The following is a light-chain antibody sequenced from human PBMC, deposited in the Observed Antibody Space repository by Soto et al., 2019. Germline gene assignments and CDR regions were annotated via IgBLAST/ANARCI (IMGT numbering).Light chain of an antibody. CDR1: SSDVGDYNF. Sequence: QSVLTQPASVSGSPGQSITISCTGTSSDVGDYNFVSWYQQHPGKAPKLMIYDVSNRPSGVSNRFSGSKSGNTASLTISGLQAEDEADYYCNSYTSSGSLVFGTGTKVTVL. J-gene: IGLJ1*01. CDR2: DVS. V-gene: IGLV2-14*03. CDR3: NSYTSSGSLV.